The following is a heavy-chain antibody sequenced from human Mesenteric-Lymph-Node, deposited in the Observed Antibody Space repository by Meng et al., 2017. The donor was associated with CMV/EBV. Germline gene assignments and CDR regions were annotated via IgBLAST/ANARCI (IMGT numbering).Heavy chain of an antibody. D-gene: IGHD3-22*01. Sequence: SETLSLTCTVSGGSVSSGSYYWSWIRQPPGKGLEWIGYIYYSGSTNYNPSLKSRVTISVDTSKNQFSLKLSSVTAADTAVYYCAREFIEYYDSSGYYWNQYYYYYYGMDVWGQGTTVTVSS. V-gene: IGHV4-61*01. CDR3: AREFIEYYDSSGYYWNQYYYYYYGMDV. CDR2: IYYSGST. CDR1: GGSVSSGSYY. J-gene: IGHJ6*02.